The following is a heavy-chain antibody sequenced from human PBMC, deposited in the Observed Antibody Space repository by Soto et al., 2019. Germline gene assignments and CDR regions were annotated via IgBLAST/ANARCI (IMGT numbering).Heavy chain of an antibody. D-gene: IGHD3-10*01. CDR2: IYHSGST. Sequence: SETLSLTCAASGGTISSNNWRWWVRQPPGKGLEGIGEIYHSGSTNYDRSLKSRVTISVDKSKNQFSLKLSSVTAADTAGYYCACWLTSGYFDYWGQGTLVTVSS. J-gene: IGHJ4*02. CDR1: GGTISSNNW. V-gene: IGHV4-4*02. CDR3: ACWLTSGYFDY.